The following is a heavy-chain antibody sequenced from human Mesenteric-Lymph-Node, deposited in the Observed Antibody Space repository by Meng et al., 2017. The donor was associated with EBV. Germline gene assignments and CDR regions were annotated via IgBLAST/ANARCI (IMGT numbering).Heavy chain of an antibody. J-gene: IGHJ4*02. CDR2: IYYSGST. D-gene: IGHD1-26*01. CDR1: GGSITSGYW. CDR3: ARGIGGYHDF. Sequence: QWQLQESGPGLVKPSQTLSLTCTVSGGSITSGYWWFWVRQPPGKGLEWIGQIYYSGSTNYNPSLKSRVAISVDTSKNQFSLQLSSVTAADTAAYYCARGIGGYHDFWGQGTLVTVSS. V-gene: IGHV4-4*02.